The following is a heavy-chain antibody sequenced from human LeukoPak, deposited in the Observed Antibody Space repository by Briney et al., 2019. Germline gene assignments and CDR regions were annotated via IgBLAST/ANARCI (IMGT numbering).Heavy chain of an antibody. V-gene: IGHV5-10-1*01. CDR3: ARHQLLGPCFKGVCSDAFDI. CDR2: IDPSDSYT. Sequence: GESLKVSGKGSGYRFTSYWISWVRQMPGKGLEWMGRIDPSDSYTNYSPSFQGHLTISADKSISTAYLQWSSLKASDTAMYYCARHQLLGPCFKGVCSDAFDIWGQGTMVTVSS. CDR1: GYRFTSYW. J-gene: IGHJ3*02. D-gene: IGHD2-8*01.